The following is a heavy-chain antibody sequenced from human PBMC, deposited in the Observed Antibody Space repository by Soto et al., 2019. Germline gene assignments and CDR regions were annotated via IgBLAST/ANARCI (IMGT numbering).Heavy chain of an antibody. CDR2: MNPNSGNT. J-gene: IGHJ5*02. Sequence: ASVKVSCKASGYTFTIYDISWVRQATGQGLEWMGWMNPNSGNTGYAQKFQGRVTMTRNTSISTAYMELSSLRSEDTAVYYCARAVVPAAMYIFWFDPWGQGTLVTVSS. CDR3: ARAVVPAAMYIFWFDP. V-gene: IGHV1-8*01. D-gene: IGHD2-2*01. CDR1: GYTFTIYD.